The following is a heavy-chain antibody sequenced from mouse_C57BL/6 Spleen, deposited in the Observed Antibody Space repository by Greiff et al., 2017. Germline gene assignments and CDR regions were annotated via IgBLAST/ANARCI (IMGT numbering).Heavy chain of an antibody. CDR1: GYTFTSYW. J-gene: IGHJ3*01. CDR2: IYPGSGST. Sequence: VQLQQPGAELVKPGASVKMSCKASGYTFTSYWITWVKQRPGQGLEWIGDIYPGSGSTNYNEKFNSKATLTVDTSSSTAYMQLSSLTSEDSAVYYCARGSRYYGSSFAYWGQGTLVTVSA. D-gene: IGHD1-1*01. CDR3: ARGSRYYGSSFAY. V-gene: IGHV1-55*01.